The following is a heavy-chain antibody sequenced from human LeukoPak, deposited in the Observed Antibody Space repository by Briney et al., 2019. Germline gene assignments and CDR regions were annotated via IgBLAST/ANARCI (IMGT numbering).Heavy chain of an antibody. V-gene: IGHV1-24*01. Sequence: ASVKVSCKVSGYTLTELSMHWVRQAPGKGLEWMGGFDPEGGETIYAQKFQGRVTMTEDTSTDTAYMELSSLRSEDTAVYYCATSQRLVQFDYYMDVWGKGTTVTVSS. CDR2: FDPEGGET. CDR1: GYTLTELS. D-gene: IGHD6-13*01. CDR3: ATSQRLVQFDYYMDV. J-gene: IGHJ6*03.